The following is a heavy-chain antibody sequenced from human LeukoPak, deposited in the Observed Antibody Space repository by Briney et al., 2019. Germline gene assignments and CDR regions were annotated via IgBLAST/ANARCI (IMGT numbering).Heavy chain of an antibody. V-gene: IGHV4-31*03. CDR2: IYYSGST. D-gene: IGHD3-10*01. J-gene: IGHJ3*02. CDR1: GGSISSGGYY. CDR3: ARDGGMVREDKAFDI. Sequence: PSQTLSLTCTVSGGSISSGGYYWSWIRQHPGKGLEWIGYIYYSGSTYYNPSLKSRVTISVDTSKNQLSLKLSSVTAADTAVYYCARDGGMVREDKAFDIWGQGTMVTVSS.